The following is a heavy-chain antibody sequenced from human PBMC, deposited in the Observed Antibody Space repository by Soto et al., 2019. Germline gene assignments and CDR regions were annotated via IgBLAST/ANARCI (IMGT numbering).Heavy chain of an antibody. CDR1: GGSVSSGSYY. Sequence: QVQLQESGPGLVKPSETLSLTCTVSGGSVSSGSYYWSWIRQPPGKGLEWIGYIYYSGSTNYNPSLKSRVTISVDTSKTQFSLKLSSVTAADTAVYYCARAYGLIEGYYFDYWGQGTLVTVSS. D-gene: IGHD3-22*01. CDR3: ARAYGLIEGYYFDY. J-gene: IGHJ4*02. V-gene: IGHV4-61*01. CDR2: IYYSGST.